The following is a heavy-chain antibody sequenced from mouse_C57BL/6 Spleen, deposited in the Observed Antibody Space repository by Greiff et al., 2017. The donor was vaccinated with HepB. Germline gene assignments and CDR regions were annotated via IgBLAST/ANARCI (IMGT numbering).Heavy chain of an antibody. Sequence: VQLQQPGAELVKPGASVKLSCKASGYTFTSYWMQWVKQRPGQGLEWIGEIDPSDSYTNYNQKFKGKATLTVDTSSSTAYMQLSSLTSEDSAVYDCARRGYYGSSSYAMDYWGQGTSVTVSS. V-gene: IGHV1-50*01. D-gene: IGHD1-1*01. CDR1: GYTFTSYW. CDR3: ARRGYYGSSSYAMDY. J-gene: IGHJ4*01. CDR2: IDPSDSYT.